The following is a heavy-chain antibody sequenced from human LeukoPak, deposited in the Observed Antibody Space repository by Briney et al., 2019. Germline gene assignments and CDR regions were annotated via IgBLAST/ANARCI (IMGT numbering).Heavy chain of an antibody. CDR3: ARAPYDFWSGYYFDY. Sequence: PSETLSLTCTVSGGSIRSSYYYWGWIRQPPGKGLEWIGSIYDSGSTYYNPSLKSRVTISVDTSKNQFSLKLSSVTAADTAVYYCARAPYDFWSGYYFDYWGQGTLVTVSS. CDR1: GGSIRSSYYY. CDR2: IYDSGST. D-gene: IGHD3-3*01. J-gene: IGHJ4*02. V-gene: IGHV4-39*07.